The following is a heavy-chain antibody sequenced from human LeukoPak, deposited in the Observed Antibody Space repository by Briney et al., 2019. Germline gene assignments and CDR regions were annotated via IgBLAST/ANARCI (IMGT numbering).Heavy chain of an antibody. CDR1: GFTFSSYG. Sequence: PGGSLRLSCAASGFTFSSYGMHWVRQAPGKGLEWVAVISYDGSNKYYADSVKGRFTISRDNSKNTLYLQMNSLRAEDTAVYYCARAAYYDYVWGSTVSYYFDYWGQGTLVTVSS. J-gene: IGHJ4*02. CDR2: ISYDGSNK. D-gene: IGHD3-16*01. V-gene: IGHV3-30*03. CDR3: ARAAYYDYVWGSTVSYYFDY.